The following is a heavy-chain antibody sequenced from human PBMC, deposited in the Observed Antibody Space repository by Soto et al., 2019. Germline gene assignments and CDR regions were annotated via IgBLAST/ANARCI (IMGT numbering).Heavy chain of an antibody. V-gene: IGHV2-26*01. D-gene: IGHD2-15*01. Sequence: QVTLKESGPVLVKPTETLTLTCTVSGFSLSNARMSVGWIRQPPGKALEWLAHIFSNDDKSYSPSLKSRLTISKDTSKSQVVLTMTNVDPMDTATYYRARVDGGNSFDYWGQGTLVTVSS. CDR2: IFSNDDK. CDR3: ARVDGGNSFDY. CDR1: GFSLSNARMS. J-gene: IGHJ4*02.